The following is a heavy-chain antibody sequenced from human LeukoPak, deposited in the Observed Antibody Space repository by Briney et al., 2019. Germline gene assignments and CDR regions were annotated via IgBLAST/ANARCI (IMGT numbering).Heavy chain of an antibody. Sequence: PSETLSLTCTVSGGSISSYYWSWIRQPPGKGLEWIGYIYYSGSTNYNPSLKSRVTISVDTSKNQFSLKLSSVTAADTAVYYCARAAMVRGVPIYYFDYWGQGTLATVSS. V-gene: IGHV4-59*01. CDR1: GGSISSYY. CDR2: IYYSGST. J-gene: IGHJ4*02. D-gene: IGHD3-10*01. CDR3: ARAAMVRGVPIYYFDY.